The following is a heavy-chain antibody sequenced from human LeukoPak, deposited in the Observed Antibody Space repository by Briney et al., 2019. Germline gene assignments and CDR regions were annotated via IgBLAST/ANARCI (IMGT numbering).Heavy chain of an antibody. CDR2: INSNNNST. CDR3: ARDRVRFPRNVGVVGHAFDI. J-gene: IGHJ3*02. V-gene: IGHV1-2*02. D-gene: IGHD2-15*01. CDR1: GYTFTSYY. Sequence: ASVKVSCTATGYTFTSYYLHWIRQAPGQGLEWMGWINSNNNSTNFAQKFQGRVTMTRDTSFSAVYMEMSRLTSDDAAVYYCARDRVRFPRNVGVVGHAFDIWGRGTRVTISS.